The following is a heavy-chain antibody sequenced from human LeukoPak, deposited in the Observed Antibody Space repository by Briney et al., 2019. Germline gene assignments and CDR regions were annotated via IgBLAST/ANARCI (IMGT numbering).Heavy chain of an antibody. Sequence: PGGSLRLSCAASRFTFSSYTMKWVRQAPGKGLEWVSSISGSSTTFIYYADSLKGRFTISRDNAKNSLYLHMNSLRAEDTAVYYCARDSAYCGGDCYSDSWGQGTLVTVSS. CDR3: ARDSAYCGGDCYSDS. V-gene: IGHV3-21*01. CDR2: ISGSSTTFI. D-gene: IGHD2-21*02. CDR1: RFTFSSYT. J-gene: IGHJ5*02.